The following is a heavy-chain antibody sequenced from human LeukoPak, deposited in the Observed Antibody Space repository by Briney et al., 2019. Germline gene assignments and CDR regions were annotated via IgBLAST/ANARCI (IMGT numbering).Heavy chain of an antibody. CDR3: ARQLDSGSYGGFDY. CDR2: ISSSSSYI. V-gene: IGHV3-21*01. D-gene: IGHD1-26*01. Sequence: AGGSLRLSCAASGFTFSSYSMNWVRQAPGKGLEWVSSISSSSSYIYYADSVKGRFTISRDNAKNSLYLQMNSLRAEDTAVYYCARQLDSGSYGGFDYWGQGTLVAVSS. J-gene: IGHJ4*02. CDR1: GFTFSSYS.